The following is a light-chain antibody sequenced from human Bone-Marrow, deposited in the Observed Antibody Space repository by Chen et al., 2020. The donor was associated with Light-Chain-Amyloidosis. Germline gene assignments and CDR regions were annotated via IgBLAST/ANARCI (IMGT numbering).Light chain of an antibody. V-gene: IGLV1-40*01. CDR1: RSNLGAGYD. Sequence: QSVLTQPPSMSEAPGQRVTISCTGSRSNLGAGYDVHWYQQLPGTSPKLLIYDSDIRPSGVPDRFSASKSDTSASLSITGLQVADEADYYCQSYDTALLSLVFGGGTKLTV. J-gene: IGLJ2*01. CDR3: QSYDTALLSLV. CDR2: DSD.